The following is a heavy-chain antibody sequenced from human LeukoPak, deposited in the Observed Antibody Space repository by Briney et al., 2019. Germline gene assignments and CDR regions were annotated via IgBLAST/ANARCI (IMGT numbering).Heavy chain of an antibody. CDR3: ARHDDFWSGYFG. CDR2: IIPILGIA. D-gene: IGHD3-3*01. J-gene: IGHJ4*02. CDR1: GGTFSSYT. V-gene: IGHV1-69*02. Sequence: SVKVSCKASGGTFSSYTISWVRQAPGQGLEWMGRIIPILGIANYAQKFQGRVTITADKSTSTAYMELSSLRSEDTAVYYCARHDDFWSGYFGWGRGTLVTVSS.